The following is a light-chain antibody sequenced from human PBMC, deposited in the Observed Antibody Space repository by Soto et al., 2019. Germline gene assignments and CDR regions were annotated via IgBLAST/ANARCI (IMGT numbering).Light chain of an antibody. CDR1: SSDVGGYNY. CDR3: SSYTGSSTNTVV. J-gene: IGLJ2*01. CDR2: EVS. Sequence: QSALTQPASVSGSPGQSITISCTGTSSDVGGYNYVSWHQQHPGKAPKLMIFEVSNRPSGVPDRFSGSKPGNTASLTISGLQAEDEADYYCSSYTGSSTNTVVFGGGTKVTVL. V-gene: IGLV2-14*01.